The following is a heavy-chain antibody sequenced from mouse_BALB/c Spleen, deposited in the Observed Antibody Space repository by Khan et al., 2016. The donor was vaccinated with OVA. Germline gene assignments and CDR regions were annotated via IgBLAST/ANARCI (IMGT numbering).Heavy chain of an antibody. CDR2: IAPGSGSN. Sequence: DLVKPGASVKLSCKASGYTFTSYWINWIKQRPGQGLEWIGRIAPGSGSNYYNEMFKGKATLTVDTSSTTAYIQVRSLSSEDSAVYFVGISTYYGSGLYAMDYWGQGTSVTVSS. J-gene: IGHJ4*01. D-gene: IGHD1-1*01. CDR1: GYTFTSYW. CDR3: GISTYYGSGLYAMDY. V-gene: IGHV1S41*01.